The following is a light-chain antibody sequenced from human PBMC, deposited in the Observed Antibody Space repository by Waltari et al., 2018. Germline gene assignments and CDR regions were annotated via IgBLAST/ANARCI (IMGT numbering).Light chain of an antibody. Sequence: IQMTQSPSSLSASVGDTVTVNCRASQTIDTSLNWFQQRPGKAPKRLINGASSLQGGVPSRFRGSASGTDFTLTITSLRPEDFATYYCQQSYSAPFTFGPGTKVD. CDR2: GAS. J-gene: IGKJ3*01. CDR3: QQSYSAPFT. CDR1: QTIDTS. V-gene: IGKV1-39*01.